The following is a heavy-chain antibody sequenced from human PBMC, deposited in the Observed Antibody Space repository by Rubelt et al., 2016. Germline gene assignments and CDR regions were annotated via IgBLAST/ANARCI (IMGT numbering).Heavy chain of an antibody. Sequence: QVQLQESGPGLVKPSETLSLTCTVSGYSISSGYYWGWIRQPPGKGLEWIGSLYYSGTTYYNPSLKRWGAISVGTSKTQFSLRLSSVTAADTAVYYCARGLPYCSGGSCMYYFDYWGQGTLVTVSS. J-gene: IGHJ4*02. V-gene: IGHV4-38-2*02. CDR2: LYYSGTT. D-gene: IGHD2-15*01. CDR3: ARGLPYCSGGSCMYYFDY. CDR1: GYSISSGYY.